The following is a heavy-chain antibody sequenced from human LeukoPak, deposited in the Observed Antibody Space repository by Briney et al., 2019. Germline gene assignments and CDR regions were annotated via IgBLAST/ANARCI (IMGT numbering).Heavy chain of an antibody. CDR1: GYTFTSYY. Sequence: ASVKVSCKASGYTFTSYYMHWVRQAPGQGLEWVGIINPSGGSTSYAQKFQGRVTMTRDMSTSTVYMELSSLRSEDTAVYYCARVSNSYGPWATFDYWGQGTLVTVSS. V-gene: IGHV1-46*01. D-gene: IGHD5-18*01. J-gene: IGHJ4*02. CDR2: INPSGGST. CDR3: ARVSNSYGPWATFDY.